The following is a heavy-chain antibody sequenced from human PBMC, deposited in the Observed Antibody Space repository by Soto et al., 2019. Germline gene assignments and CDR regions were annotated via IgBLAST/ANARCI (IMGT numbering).Heavy chain of an antibody. D-gene: IGHD3-10*01. Sequence: QVQLVESGGGVVQPGRSLRLSCAASGFTFSSYAMHWVRQAPGKGLEWVAIIWYDGNNKYYTDSVKGRFTISRDNSKNTRYLQMNSLRAEETAVYYWARPEKFGSGTYSSGFHYFDFWGQGTLVIVSS. J-gene: IGHJ4*02. CDR3: ARPEKFGSGTYSSGFHYFDF. CDR2: IWYDGNNK. V-gene: IGHV3-33*01. CDR1: GFTFSSYA.